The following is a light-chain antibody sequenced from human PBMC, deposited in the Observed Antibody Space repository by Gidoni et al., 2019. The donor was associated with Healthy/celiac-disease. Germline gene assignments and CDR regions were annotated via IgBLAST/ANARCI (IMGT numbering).Light chain of an antibody. CDR2: GKN. V-gene: IGLV3-19*01. J-gene: IGLJ2*01. CDR3: NSRDSSGNHLVV. CDR1: SLRSYY. Sequence: SSELTQDPAVSVALGQTVRITCQGDSLRSYYASWYQQKPGQAPVLVIYGKNNRPSGIPDRFSGSSSGNTASLIITGAQAEDEADYYCNSRDSSGNHLVVFGGGTKLTVL.